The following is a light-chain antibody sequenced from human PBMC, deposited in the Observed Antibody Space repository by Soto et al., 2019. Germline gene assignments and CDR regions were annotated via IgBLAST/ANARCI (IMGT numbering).Light chain of an antibody. J-gene: IGKJ1*01. V-gene: IGKV1-6*01. CDR3: LQDFNCPWT. CDR2: GAS. Sequence: AIQMTQSPSSLSASVGDRVTISCRASQGIGNALGWYHQKPGKPPKVLIYGASILHSGVPPRFSGSGSCTDFTLAISSLQTEDSANYYYLQDFNCPWTFGQGTKVEIK. CDR1: QGIGNA.